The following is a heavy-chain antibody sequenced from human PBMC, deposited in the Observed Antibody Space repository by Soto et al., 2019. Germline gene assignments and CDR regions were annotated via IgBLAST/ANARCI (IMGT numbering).Heavy chain of an antibody. CDR2: ISGSGGST. V-gene: IGHV3-23*01. CDR3: AKDIDMFSEYYFDY. J-gene: IGHJ4*02. D-gene: IGHD3-10*02. Sequence: GGSLGLSCAASGFTFSSYAMSWVRQAPGKGLEWVSAISGSGGSTYYADSVKGRFTISRDNSKNTLYLQMNSLRAEDTAVYYCAKDIDMFSEYYFDYWGQGTLVTXSS. CDR1: GFTFSSYA.